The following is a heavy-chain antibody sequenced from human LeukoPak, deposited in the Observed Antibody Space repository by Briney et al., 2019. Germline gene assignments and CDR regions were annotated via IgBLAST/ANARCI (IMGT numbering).Heavy chain of an antibody. D-gene: IGHD2-2*01. CDR3: ARDRKVVRGIVVVPAAPANWFDP. CDR1: GYTFTGYY. CDR2: INPNSGGT. V-gene: IGHV1-2*02. J-gene: IGHJ5*02. Sequence: EASVKVSCKASGYTFTGYYMHWVRQAPGQGLEWMGWINPNSGGTNYAQKFQGRVTMTGDTSISTAYMELSRLKSDDTAVYYCARDRKVVRGIVVVPAAPANWFDPWGQGTLVTVSS.